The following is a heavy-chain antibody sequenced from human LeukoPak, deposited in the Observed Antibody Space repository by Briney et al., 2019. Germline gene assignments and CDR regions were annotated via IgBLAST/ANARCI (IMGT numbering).Heavy chain of an antibody. D-gene: IGHD6-19*01. CDR3: ARHSSSAWYYYFDY. CDR1: GGSISNSNYY. Sequence: SVTLSLTCTVSGGSISNSNYYWGWIRQPPGKGLEWIGGAYYSGTTYYSPSLKSRVTISVDTSRNHFSLNLNSVTAADTAVYYCARHSSSAWYYYFDYWGQGSFVTVSS. CDR2: AYYSGTT. V-gene: IGHV4-39*01. J-gene: IGHJ4*02.